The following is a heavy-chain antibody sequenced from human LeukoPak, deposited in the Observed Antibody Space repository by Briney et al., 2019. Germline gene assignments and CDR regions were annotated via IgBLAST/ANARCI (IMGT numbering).Heavy chain of an antibody. V-gene: IGHV4-4*07. CDR1: GGSISSYY. CDR3: ARDRGYSSSWYYFDY. Sequence: PSETLSLTCTVSGGSISSYYWSWIRQPAGKGLEWIGRIYTSGSTNYNPSLKSRVTMSVDTSKNQFSLRLSSVTAADTAVYYCARDRGYSSSWYYFDYWGQGTLVTVSS. CDR2: IYTSGST. D-gene: IGHD6-13*01. J-gene: IGHJ4*02.